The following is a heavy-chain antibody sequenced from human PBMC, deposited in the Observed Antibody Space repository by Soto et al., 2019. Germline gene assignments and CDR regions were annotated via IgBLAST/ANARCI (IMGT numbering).Heavy chain of an antibody. CDR3: ARDPRVVVVAASYYYYGMDV. J-gene: IGHJ6*02. CDR2: ISYDGSNK. V-gene: IGHV3-30-3*01. D-gene: IGHD2-15*01. CDR1: GFTFSSYA. Sequence: PGGSLRLSCAASGFTFSSYAMHWVRQAPGKGLEWVAVISYDGSNKYYADSVKGRFTISRDNSKNTLYLQMNSLRAEDTAVYYCARDPRVVVVAASYYYYGMDVWGQGTTVTVSS.